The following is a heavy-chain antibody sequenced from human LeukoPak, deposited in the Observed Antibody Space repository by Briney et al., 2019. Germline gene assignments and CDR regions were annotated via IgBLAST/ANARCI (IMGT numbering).Heavy chain of an antibody. J-gene: IGHJ5*02. V-gene: IGHV1-18*01. D-gene: IGHD3-22*01. CDR3: ARAYDSSGWVLSGDNWFDP. CDR2: ISAYNGNT. Sequence: ASVKVSCKASGYTFTSYGIGWVRQAPGQGLEWMGWISAYNGNTNYAQKLQGRVTMTTDTSTSTAYMELRSLRSDDTAVYYCARAYDSSGWVLSGDNWFDPWGQGTLVTVSS. CDR1: GYTFTSYG.